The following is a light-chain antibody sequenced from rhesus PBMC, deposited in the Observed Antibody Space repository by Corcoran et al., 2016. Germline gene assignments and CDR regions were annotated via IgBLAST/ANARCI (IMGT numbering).Light chain of an antibody. Sequence: DIQMTQSPSSLSASVGDTVTITCRASQSISSWLAWYQQQPGKAPKPLFYFASNLESGVPSRTSGTGAGTDFTLTISSLQPEDFATYYCQQHNSYPRTFGRGTKVEIK. CDR3: QQHNSYPRT. J-gene: IGKJ1*01. CDR2: FAS. CDR1: QSISSW. V-gene: IGKV1S14*01.